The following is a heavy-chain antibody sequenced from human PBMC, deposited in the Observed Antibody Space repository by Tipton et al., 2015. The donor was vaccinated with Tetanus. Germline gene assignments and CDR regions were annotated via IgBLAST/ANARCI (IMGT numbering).Heavy chain of an antibody. Sequence: GASISSNTYYWGWIRQPPGKGLESIGYIYYSGSTYYNPSLKSRVSISVDTSKHRFSLKVNSVIAADTATYYCARWIGVIPVTGNDAFDVWGPGAMVTVSS. CDR1: GASISSNTYY. D-gene: IGHD3-16*01. CDR2: IYYSGST. CDR3: ARWIGVIPVTGNDAFDV. V-gene: IGHV4-30-4*08. J-gene: IGHJ3*01.